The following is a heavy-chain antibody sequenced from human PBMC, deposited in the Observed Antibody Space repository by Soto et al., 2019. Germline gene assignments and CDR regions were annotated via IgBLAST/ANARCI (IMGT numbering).Heavy chain of an antibody. V-gene: IGHV1-18*01. J-gene: IGHJ4*02. CDR3: ARDTLLWFGELLPHFDY. CDR2: ISAYNGNT. CDR1: GYTFTSYG. D-gene: IGHD3-10*01. Sequence: QVPLVQSGAEVKKPGASVKVSCKASGYTFTSYGISWVRQAPGQGLEWMGWISAYNGNTNYAQKLQGRVTMTTDTSTSTAYMELRSLRSDDTAVYYCARDTLLWFGELLPHFDYWGQGTLVTVSS.